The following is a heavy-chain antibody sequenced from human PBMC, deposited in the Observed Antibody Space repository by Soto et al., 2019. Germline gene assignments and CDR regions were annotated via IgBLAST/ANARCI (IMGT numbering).Heavy chain of an antibody. Sequence: EVQLLESGGGLVQPGGSLRLSCAASGFKFNSYTMGWVRQAPVKGLVWVSAIRGDGSSTYYADFVKGRFTISRYNSKNTLYLQMNRLRAEDTAVYYCAKPVVVDTIYYYYMDVWGRGTTVTVSS. CDR3: AKPVVVDTIYYYYMDV. D-gene: IGHD2-15*01. CDR1: GFKFNSYT. V-gene: IGHV3-23*01. J-gene: IGHJ6*03. CDR2: IRGDGSST.